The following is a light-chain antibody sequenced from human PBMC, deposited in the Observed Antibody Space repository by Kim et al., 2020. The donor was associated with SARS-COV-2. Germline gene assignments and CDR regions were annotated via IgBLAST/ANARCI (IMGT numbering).Light chain of an antibody. CDR2: GAS. J-gene: IGKJ1*01. CDR1: QSVSSSY. CDR3: QQYGSPRT. Sequence: LSPGERATLSCRASQSVSSSYLAWYQQKPGQAPRLLIYGASSRATGIPDRFSGSGSGTDFTLTISRLEPEDFAVYYCQQYGSPRTFGQGTKVDIK. V-gene: IGKV3-20*01.